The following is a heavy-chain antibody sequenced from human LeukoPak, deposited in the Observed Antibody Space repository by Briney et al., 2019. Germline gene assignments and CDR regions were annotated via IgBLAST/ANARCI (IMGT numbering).Heavy chain of an antibody. J-gene: IGHJ4*02. CDR2: INSNTGNP. V-gene: IGHV7-4-1*02. D-gene: IGHD3-22*01. Sequence: ASVKVSCKASGYTFTSYAMNWVRQAPGQGLELMGWINSNTGNPTYAQGFTGRFVFSLDTSVSTAYLQISSLKAEDTAVYYCASDRTWGNNYYNSSGYYYFAYWGQGTLVTVSS. CDR3: ASDRTWGNNYYNSSGYYYFAY. CDR1: GYTFTSYA.